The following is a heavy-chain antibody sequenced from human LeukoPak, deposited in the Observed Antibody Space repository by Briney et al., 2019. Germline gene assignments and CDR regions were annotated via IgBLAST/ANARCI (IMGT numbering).Heavy chain of an antibody. Sequence: PGRSLRLSCAASRFTFSSYGMHWVRQAPGKGLEWVAVIWYDGSNKYYADSVKGRFTISRDNSKNTLYLQMNSLRAEDTAVYYCARPTYSGSYYGFDYWGQGTLVTVSS. CDR3: ARPTYSGSYYGFDY. J-gene: IGHJ4*02. V-gene: IGHV3-33*01. D-gene: IGHD1-26*01. CDR1: RFTFSSYG. CDR2: IWYDGSNK.